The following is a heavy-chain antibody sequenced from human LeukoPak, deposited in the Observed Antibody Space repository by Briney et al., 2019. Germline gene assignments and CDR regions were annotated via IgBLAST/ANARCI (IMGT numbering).Heavy chain of an antibody. J-gene: IGHJ4*02. D-gene: IGHD6-19*01. CDR1: GFTFNNAW. V-gene: IGHV3-15*01. CDR2: IKSKTDGGTT. Sequence: GGALRLSCAASGFTFNNAWMRWGRQAPGKGREWVGRIKSKTDGGTTDYAAPVKDRFTISRDDSKNTLYLQMNSLKTEDTAVYYCSTALYSSGLDYWGQGTLVTVSS. CDR3: STALYSSGLDY.